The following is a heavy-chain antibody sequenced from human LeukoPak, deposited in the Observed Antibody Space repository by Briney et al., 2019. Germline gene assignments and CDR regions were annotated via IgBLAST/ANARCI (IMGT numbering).Heavy chain of an antibody. J-gene: IGHJ4*02. D-gene: IGHD1-26*01. Sequence: ASVTVSCKASGYTFTGYYMHWVRQAPGQGLEWMGWINPNSGGTNYAQKFQGRVTMTRDTSISTAYMDLGRLRSDDTAVYYCARGPSSTRDSGSYYTFWYYFDSWGQGTLVTVSS. V-gene: IGHV1-2*02. CDR2: INPNSGGT. CDR3: ARGPSSTRDSGSYYTFWYYFDS. CDR1: GYTFTGYY.